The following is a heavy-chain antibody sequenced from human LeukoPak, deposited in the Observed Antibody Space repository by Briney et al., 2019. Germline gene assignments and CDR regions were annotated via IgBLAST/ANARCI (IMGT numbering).Heavy chain of an antibody. D-gene: IGHD3-16*01. CDR2: FDPEDGET. J-gene: IGHJ4*02. CDR1: GYTLTELS. V-gene: IGHV1-24*01. CDR3: AIRLGGSQPDDY. Sequence: GASVKVSCKVSGYTLTELSMHWVRQAPGKGLEWMGGFDPEDGETIYAQKFQGRVTMTEDTSTSTAYMELRSLRSDDTAVYYCAIRLGGSQPDDYWGQGTLVTVSS.